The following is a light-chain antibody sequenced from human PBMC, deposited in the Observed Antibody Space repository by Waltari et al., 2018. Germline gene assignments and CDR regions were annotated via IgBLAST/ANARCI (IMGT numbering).Light chain of an antibody. CDR3: TQATHWPLT. CDR2: KVS. Sequence: DVVMTQSPLSLPVTLGQPASISCRSSQSLVHSDGKTYLNWFQQRPGQSPRRLIYKVSNRDSGVPDRFSGSGSGTDFTLKISRVEAEDVGVYYCTQATHWPLTFGQGTKVEIK. CDR1: QSLVHSDGKTY. J-gene: IGKJ1*01. V-gene: IGKV2-30*02.